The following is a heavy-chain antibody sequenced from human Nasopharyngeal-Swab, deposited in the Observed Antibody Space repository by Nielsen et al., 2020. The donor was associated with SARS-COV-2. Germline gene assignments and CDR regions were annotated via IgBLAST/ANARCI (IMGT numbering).Heavy chain of an antibody. CDR3: ARAAGYCSSTRCYTELYYYYYYMDV. V-gene: IGHV1-2*04. CDR2: INPNSGGT. Sequence: ASVKVSCKASGYTFTGYYMHWVRQAPGQGLEWMGWINPNSGGTNYAQKFQGWVTMTRDTSISTAYMELSRLRSDDTAVYYCARAAGYCSSTRCYTELYYYYYYMDVWGKGTTVTVSS. D-gene: IGHD2-2*02. CDR1: GYTFTGYY. J-gene: IGHJ6*03.